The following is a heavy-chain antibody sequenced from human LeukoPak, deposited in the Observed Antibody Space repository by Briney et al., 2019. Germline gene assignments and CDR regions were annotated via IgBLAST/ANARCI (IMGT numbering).Heavy chain of an antibody. CDR1: GFTFSSYW. CDR3: ARTNWAFDY. J-gene: IGHJ4*02. Sequence: GGSLRLSCAASGFTFSSYWMSFVRQAPGKGLEGGANIKEDGSEGYYVDSVKGRFIISRDNAKNSLSLQMNSLRAEDTAVYYCARTNWAFDYWGQGTLVTVSS. D-gene: IGHD7-27*01. V-gene: IGHV3-7*01. CDR2: IKEDGSEG.